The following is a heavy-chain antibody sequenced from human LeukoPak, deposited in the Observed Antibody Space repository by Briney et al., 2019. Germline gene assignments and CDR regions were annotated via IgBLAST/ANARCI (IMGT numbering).Heavy chain of an antibody. Sequence: PGGSLRLSCAASGFTFSSYAMHWVRQAPGKGLEWVAVISYDGSNKYYADSVKGRFTISRDNSKNTLYLQMNSLRAEDTAVYYCARDPRWGLQDYWGQGTLVTVSS. CDR3: ARDPRWGLQDY. D-gene: IGHD4-11*01. CDR2: ISYDGSNK. V-gene: IGHV3-30-3*01. J-gene: IGHJ4*02. CDR1: GFTFSSYA.